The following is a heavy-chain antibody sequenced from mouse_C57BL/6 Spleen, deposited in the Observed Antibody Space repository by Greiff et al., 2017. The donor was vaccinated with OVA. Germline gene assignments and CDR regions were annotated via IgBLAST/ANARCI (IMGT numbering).Heavy chain of an antibody. CDR1: GFTFTGYW. Sequence: VQLQQSGAELMKPGASVKLSCKASGFTFTGYWIEWVKQRPGKGLEWIGEILPGSGSTNYNEKFKGKATFTADTSSNTAYMQLISLTTEDSAIYYGARAGNYNNYEGGFAYWGQGTLVTVSA. CDR2: ILPGSGST. V-gene: IGHV1-9*01. CDR3: ARAGNYNNYEGGFAY. D-gene: IGHD2-5*01. J-gene: IGHJ3*01.